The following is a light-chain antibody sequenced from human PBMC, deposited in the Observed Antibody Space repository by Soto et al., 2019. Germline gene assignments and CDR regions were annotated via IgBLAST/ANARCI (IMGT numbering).Light chain of an antibody. CDR1: QSVSSN. V-gene: IGKV3-15*01. CDR3: QQYNNWPPYT. Sequence: DIVMTQSPATLSVSPGERATLSCRASQSVSSNFAWYQQKPGQAPRLLIYGASTRATGIPARFSGSGSGTEFTLIISSLQSEDLAVYYCQQYNNWPPYTFGQGTKLEIK. J-gene: IGKJ2*01. CDR2: GAS.